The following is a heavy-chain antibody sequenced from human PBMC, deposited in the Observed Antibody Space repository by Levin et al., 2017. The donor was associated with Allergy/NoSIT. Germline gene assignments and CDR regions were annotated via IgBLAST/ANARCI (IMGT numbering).Heavy chain of an antibody. D-gene: IGHD6-19*01. CDR3: ARGYSSGWYGSLFY. J-gene: IGHJ4*02. CDR1: GGSISSYY. V-gene: IGHV4-59*08. CDR2: IYYSGST. Sequence: SETLSLTCTVSGGSISSYYWSWIRQPPGKGLEWIGYIYYSGSTNYNPSLKSRVTISVDTSKNQFSLKLSSVTAADTAVYYCARGYSSGWYGSLFYWGQGTLVTVSS.